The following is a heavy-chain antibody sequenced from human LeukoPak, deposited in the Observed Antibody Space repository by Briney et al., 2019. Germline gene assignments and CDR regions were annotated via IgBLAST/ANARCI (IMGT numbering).Heavy chain of an antibody. Sequence: GESLKISCKGSGYSFTSYGISWVRQAPGQGLEWMGWISAYNGNTNYAQKLQGRVTMTTDTSTSTAYMELRSLRSDDTAVYYCARATGYPSYYFDYWGQGTLVTVSS. CDR3: ARATGYPSYYFDY. CDR1: GYSFTSYG. D-gene: IGHD3-9*01. J-gene: IGHJ4*02. V-gene: IGHV1-18*01. CDR2: ISAYNGNT.